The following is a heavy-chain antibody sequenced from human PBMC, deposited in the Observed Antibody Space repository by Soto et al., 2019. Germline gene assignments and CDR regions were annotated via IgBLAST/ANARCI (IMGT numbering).Heavy chain of an antibody. CDR1: GFTFSSYG. D-gene: IGHD1-26*01. CDR3: AKDGGGSYLGAYYYYGVDV. CDR2: ISYDGSNK. V-gene: IGHV3-30*18. Sequence: PGGSLRLSCAASGFTFSSYGMHWVRQAPGKGLEWVAVISYDGSNKYYADSVKGRFTISRDNSKNTLYLQMNSLRAEDTAVYYCAKDGGGSYLGAYYYYGVDVWGQGTTVTVSS. J-gene: IGHJ6*02.